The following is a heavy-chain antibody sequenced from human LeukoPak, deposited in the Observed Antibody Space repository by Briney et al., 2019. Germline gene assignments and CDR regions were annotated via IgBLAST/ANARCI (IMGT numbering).Heavy chain of an antibody. V-gene: IGHV3-23*01. J-gene: IGHJ4*02. CDR1: GITLSNYG. D-gene: IGHD2-2*01. CDR2: ISDSGGRT. Sequence: PGGSLRLSCAVSGITLSNYGMSWVRQAPGKGLEWVAGISDSGGRTNYADSVKGRFTISRDNAKNSLYLQMNSLRAVDTAVYYCAREIVSSNSFDNWGQGTLVTVSS. CDR3: AREIVSSNSFDN.